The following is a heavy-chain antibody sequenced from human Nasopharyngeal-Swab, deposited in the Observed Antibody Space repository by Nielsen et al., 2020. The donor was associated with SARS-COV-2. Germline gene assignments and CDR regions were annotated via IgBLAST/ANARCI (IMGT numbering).Heavy chain of an antibody. CDR1: GYSFTSYG. CDR3: ARGLRYFDWQTFFDY. V-gene: IGHV5-51*01. D-gene: IGHD3-9*01. CDR2: NYPGDSDT. Sequence: GGSLRLSCKGSGYSFTSYGSGWVRQMPGKGLEWMGINYPGDSDTRYSPSFQGQVTISADKSISTAYLQWSSLKASDTAMYYCARGLRYFDWQTFFDYWGQGTLVTVSS. J-gene: IGHJ4*02.